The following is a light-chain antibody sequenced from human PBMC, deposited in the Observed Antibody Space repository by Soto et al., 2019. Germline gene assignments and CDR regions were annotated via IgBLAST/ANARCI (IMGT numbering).Light chain of an antibody. J-gene: IGLJ2*01. Sequence: QSALTQPRSVSGSPGQSVTISCTGTSSDVGGYNSVSWYQHHPGKAPKLMIYDVSKRPSGVPDRFSVSKSGNTASLTISGLQAEDEADYYRCSYAGSYVVFGGGTKLTVL. CDR1: SSDVGGYNS. CDR2: DVS. V-gene: IGLV2-11*01. CDR3: CSYAGSYVV.